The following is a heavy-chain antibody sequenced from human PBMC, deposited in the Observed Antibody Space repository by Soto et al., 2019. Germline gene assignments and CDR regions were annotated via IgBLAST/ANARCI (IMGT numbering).Heavy chain of an antibody. CDR1: GGTFTKYT. CDR3: ARDGDGNSMAY. V-gene: IGHV1-69*01. J-gene: IGHJ4*02. D-gene: IGHD4-4*01. CDR2: IIPIFGAT. Sequence: QVQLVQSGAEVKKRGSSVKVSCKASGGTFTKYTISWVRQAPGQGLEWMGGIIPIFGATNYVQKFRGRVTITADESTSTAYMELSSLTSNDTAVYFCARDGDGNSMAYWGQGTLVTVSS.